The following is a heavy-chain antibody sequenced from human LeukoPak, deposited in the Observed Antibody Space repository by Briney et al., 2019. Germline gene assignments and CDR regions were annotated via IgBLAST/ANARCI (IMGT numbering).Heavy chain of an antibody. CDR2: ISWNSGSI. CDR1: GFTFDDYA. Sequence: GGSLRLSCAASGFTFDDYAMHWVRQAPGKGLEWVSGISWNSGSIGYADSVKGRFTISRDNSKNTLYLQMNSLRAEDTAVYYCASHLKDIVVVPAAMVPVDWGQGTLVTVSS. J-gene: IGHJ4*02. CDR3: ASHLKDIVVVPAAMVPVD. D-gene: IGHD2-2*01. V-gene: IGHV3-9*01.